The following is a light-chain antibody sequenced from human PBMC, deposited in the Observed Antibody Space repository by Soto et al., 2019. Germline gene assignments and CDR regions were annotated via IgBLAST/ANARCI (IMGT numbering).Light chain of an antibody. CDR3: QSSVSNVSGSRV. CDR2: GNS. V-gene: IGLV1-40*01. J-gene: IGLJ3*02. Sequence: QSVLTQPPSVSGSPGQRVTISCTGSTSDIGAGNDVQWYQQLPGTAPKLLIYGNSNRPSGVPDRFSGSKSGTSASLAITGLQAEDEADYSCQSSVSNVSGSRVFGGGTKLTVL. CDR1: TSDIGAGND.